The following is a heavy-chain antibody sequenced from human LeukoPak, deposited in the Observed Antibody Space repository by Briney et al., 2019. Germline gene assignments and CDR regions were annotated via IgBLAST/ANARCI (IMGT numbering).Heavy chain of an antibody. V-gene: IGHV4-34*01. CDR3: ARVFRGARAVNYYFDY. CDR1: GGSFSGYY. J-gene: IGHJ4*02. Sequence: SETLSLTCAVYGGSFSGYYWSWIRQPPRKGLEWIGEINHSGSTNYNPSLKSRVTISVDTSKNQFSLKLSSVTAADTAVYYCARVFRGARAVNYYFDYWGQGTLVTVSS. D-gene: IGHD2-21*01. CDR2: INHSGST.